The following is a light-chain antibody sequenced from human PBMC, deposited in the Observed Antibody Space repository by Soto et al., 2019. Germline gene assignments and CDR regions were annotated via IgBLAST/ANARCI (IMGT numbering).Light chain of an antibody. CDR3: QQYNNWIT. V-gene: IGKV3D-15*01. J-gene: IGKJ5*01. CDR2: GAS. CDR1: QSVSSSY. Sequence: EIVMTQSPATLSVSPVERATLSCRASQSVSSSYLAWYQQKPGQAPRLLIYGASSRATGIPDRFSGSGSGTEFTLTISSLQPDDFAVYYCQQYNNWITFGHGTRLEIK.